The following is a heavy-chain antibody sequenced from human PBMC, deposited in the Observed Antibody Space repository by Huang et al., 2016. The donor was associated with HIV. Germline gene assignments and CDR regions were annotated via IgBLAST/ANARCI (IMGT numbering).Heavy chain of an antibody. Sequence: VKVSCKASGYAFTSYYMHWVRQAPGQGLEWMGIINPSDGSTSYAQKFQGRVTTTRDTSTNTVFRELSSLRSEDTAVYYCARDRDFYDSSGYWGFNYFDYWGQGTLVTVSS. CDR1: GYAFTSYY. V-gene: IGHV1-46*01. CDR3: ARDRDFYDSSGYWGFNYFDY. J-gene: IGHJ4*02. CDR2: INPSDGST. D-gene: IGHD3-22*01.